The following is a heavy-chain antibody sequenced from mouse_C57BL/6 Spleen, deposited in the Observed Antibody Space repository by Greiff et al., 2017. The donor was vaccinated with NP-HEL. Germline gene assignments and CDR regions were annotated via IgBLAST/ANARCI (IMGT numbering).Heavy chain of an antibody. CDR2: IYPGSGST. D-gene: IGHD2-1*01. J-gene: IGHJ2*01. Sequence: QVQLQQPGAELVKPGASVKMSCKASGYTFTSYWITWVKQRPGQGLEWIGDIYPGSGSTNYNEKFKRKATLTVDTSSSTAYMQLSSLTSEDSAVYYCARDGNYEDYFDYWGQGTTLTVSS. CDR1: GYTFTSYW. V-gene: IGHV1-55*01. CDR3: ARDGNYEDYFDY.